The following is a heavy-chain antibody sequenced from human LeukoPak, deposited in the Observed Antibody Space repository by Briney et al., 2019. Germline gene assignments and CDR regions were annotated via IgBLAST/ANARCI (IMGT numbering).Heavy chain of an antibody. CDR2: IYSGDSDT. D-gene: IGHD3-10*01. J-gene: IGHJ3*02. CDR3: ARRGYYGSTLLDI. V-gene: IGHV5-51*01. CDR1: GNTFTDYW. Sequence: GESLHISCHGSGNTFTDYWIGWARQMPGQGLEWLGIIYSGDSDTQYSPSFQGQVTISADKSINTAYLQWSSLKASDTAMYYCARRGYYGSTLLDIWGQGTMVTVSS.